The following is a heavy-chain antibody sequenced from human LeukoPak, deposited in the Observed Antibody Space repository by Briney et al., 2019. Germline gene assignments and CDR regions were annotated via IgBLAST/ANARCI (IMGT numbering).Heavy chain of an antibody. V-gene: IGHV4-34*01. CDR1: GGSFSGYY. CDR2: INHSGST. Sequence: PSETLSLTCAVYGGSFSGYYWSWIRQPPGKGLEWIGEINHSGSTNYNPSLKSRVTISVDKSKNQFSLKLSSVTAADTAVYYCARVAAAEFDYWGQGTLVTVSS. D-gene: IGHD6-13*01. J-gene: IGHJ4*02. CDR3: ARVAAAEFDY.